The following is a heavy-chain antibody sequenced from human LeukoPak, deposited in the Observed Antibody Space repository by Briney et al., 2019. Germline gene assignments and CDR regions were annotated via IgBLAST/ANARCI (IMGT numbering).Heavy chain of an antibody. CDR2: ISYDGSNK. D-gene: IGHD3-22*01. CDR1: GFTFSNYA. J-gene: IGHJ3*02. CDR3: AREGGNLYDSSDYSSSYAFDI. V-gene: IGHV3-30*04. Sequence: PGGSLRLSCAASGFTFSNYAMHWVRQAPGKGLEWVGAISYDGSNKYYADSVKGRFTISRDNSENTLYLQMDSLSAEDTALYYCAREGGNLYDSSDYSSSYAFDIWGQGTMVTVSS.